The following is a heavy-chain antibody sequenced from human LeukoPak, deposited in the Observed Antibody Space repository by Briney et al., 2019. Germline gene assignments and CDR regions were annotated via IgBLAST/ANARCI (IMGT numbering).Heavy chain of an antibody. Sequence: SETLSLTCTVSGDSTSNINYYWGWIRQPPGKGLEWIGSIYYSGSTYYNPSLKSRVTISVDTSKNQFSLKLSSVTAADAAVYYCASQRNDYYDSSGHDYWGQGTLVTVSS. V-gene: IGHV4-39*01. CDR3: ASQRNDYYDSSGHDY. CDR1: GDSTSNINYY. D-gene: IGHD3-22*01. J-gene: IGHJ4*02. CDR2: IYYSGST.